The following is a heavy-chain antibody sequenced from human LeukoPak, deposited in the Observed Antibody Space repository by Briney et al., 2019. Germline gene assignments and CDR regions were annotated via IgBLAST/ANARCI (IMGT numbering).Heavy chain of an antibody. Sequence: GASVKVSCKASGYTFTNYGISWVRQAPGQGLEWMGWINTNTGNPTYAQGFTGRFVFSLDTSVSTAYLQISSLKAEDTAVYYCARKEIQLWPTEYNWFDPWGQGTLVTVSS. D-gene: IGHD5-18*01. CDR3: ARKEIQLWPTEYNWFDP. J-gene: IGHJ5*02. CDR1: GYTFTNYG. CDR2: INTNTGNP. V-gene: IGHV7-4-1*02.